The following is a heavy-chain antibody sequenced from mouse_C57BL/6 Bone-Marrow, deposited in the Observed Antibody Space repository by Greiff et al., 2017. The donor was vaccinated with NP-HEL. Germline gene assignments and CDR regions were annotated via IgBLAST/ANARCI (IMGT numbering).Heavy chain of an antibody. CDR3: ARGNSSGYYAMDY. V-gene: IGHV5-6*01. D-gene: IGHD3-2*02. CDR2: ISSGGSYT. CDR1: GFTFSSYG. J-gene: IGHJ4*01. Sequence: EVKLVESGGDLVKPGGSLKLSCAASGFTFSSYGMSWVRQTPDKRLAWVATISSGGSYTYYPDSVKGRFTISRDNAKNTLYLQMSSLKSEDTAMYYCARGNSSGYYAMDYWGQGTSVTVSS.